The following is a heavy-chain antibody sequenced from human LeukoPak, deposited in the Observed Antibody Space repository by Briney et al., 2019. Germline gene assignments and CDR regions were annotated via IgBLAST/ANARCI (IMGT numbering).Heavy chain of an antibody. CDR1: GFTFSSSW. Sequence: GGSLRLSCAASGFTFSSSWMSWVRQAPGKGLEWVANISPDGSETNYVDSVKGRFTISRDNAKSSLYLQMNSLRAEDTAVYYCARPRVPDSWGQGTLVTVSS. V-gene: IGHV3-7*01. CDR2: ISPDGSET. CDR3: ARPRVPDS. J-gene: IGHJ4*02.